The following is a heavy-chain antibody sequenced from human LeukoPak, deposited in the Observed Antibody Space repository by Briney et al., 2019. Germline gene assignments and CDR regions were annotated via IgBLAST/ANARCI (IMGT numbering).Heavy chain of an antibody. J-gene: IGHJ6*02. V-gene: IGHV1-8*01. CDR2: MNPNSGNT. CDR1: GYTFTSYD. D-gene: IGHD4-17*01. Sequence: ASVKVSCKASGYTFTSYDINWVRQATGQGLEWMGWMNPNSGNTGYAQKFQGRVTMTRNTSISTAYMELSSLRSEDTAVYYCAREYDYGDYFGPFSYYYYGMDVWGQGTTVTVSS. CDR3: AREYDYGDYFGPFSYYYYGMDV.